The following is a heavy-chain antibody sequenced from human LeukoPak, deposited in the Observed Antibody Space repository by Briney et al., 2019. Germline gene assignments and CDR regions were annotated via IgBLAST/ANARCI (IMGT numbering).Heavy chain of an antibody. J-gene: IGHJ4*02. CDR1: GGSISSYY. Sequence: PSETLSLTCTVSGGSISSYYWSWIRQPPGKGLEWIGYIYYSGSTNYNPSLKSRVTISVDTSKNQFSLKLSSVTAADTAVYYCARGSRLYSSSLGYWGQGTLVTVSS. CDR2: IYYSGST. D-gene: IGHD6-13*01. V-gene: IGHV4-59*12. CDR3: ARGSRLYSSSLGY.